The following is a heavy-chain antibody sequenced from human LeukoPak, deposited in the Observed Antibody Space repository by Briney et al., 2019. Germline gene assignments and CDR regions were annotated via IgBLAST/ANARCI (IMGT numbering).Heavy chain of an antibody. CDR3: AREKAAAGTRGNWFDP. CDR1: GGSISSYY. V-gene: IGHV4-59*12. D-gene: IGHD6-13*01. CDR2: IFYSGST. Sequence: SETLSLTCTVSGGSISSYYWSWIRQPPGKGLEWIGYIFYSGSTNYSPSLKSRVTISVATSKNQFSLKLSSVTAADTAVYYCAREKAAAGTRGNWFDPWGQGTLVTVSS. J-gene: IGHJ5*02.